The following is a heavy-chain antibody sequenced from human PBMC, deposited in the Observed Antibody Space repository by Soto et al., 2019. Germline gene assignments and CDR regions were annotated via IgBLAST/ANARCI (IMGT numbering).Heavy chain of an antibody. CDR2: ISGSGGST. CDR1: GFTFSSYA. J-gene: IGHJ4*02. V-gene: IGHV3-23*04. D-gene: IGHD6-19*01. CDR3: AKDRGVTDQWLVRDYFDY. Sequence: EVQLVESGGGLVQPGGSLRLSCAASGFTFSSYAMSWVRQAPGKGLEWVSAISGSGGSTYYADSVKGRFTISRDNSKNTLYLQMNSLRAEDTAVYYCAKDRGVTDQWLVRDYFDYWGQGTLVTVSS.